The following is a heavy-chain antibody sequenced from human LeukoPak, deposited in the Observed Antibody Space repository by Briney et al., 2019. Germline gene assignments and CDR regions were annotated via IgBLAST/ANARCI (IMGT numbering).Heavy chain of an antibody. CDR1: GGSISRGNYY. D-gene: IGHD5-12*01. V-gene: IGHV4-61*02. CDR3: ARVRRNSGNKYFDP. Sequence: PSQTLSLTCTVSGGSISRGNYYWSWIRQPAGMGLEWIGRIYISGGTDYNPSLKSRLTISIDTSKNQFYLRLSSVTAADTAVYYCARVRRNSGNKYFDPWGQGTRVTVSS. J-gene: IGHJ5*02. CDR2: IYISGGT.